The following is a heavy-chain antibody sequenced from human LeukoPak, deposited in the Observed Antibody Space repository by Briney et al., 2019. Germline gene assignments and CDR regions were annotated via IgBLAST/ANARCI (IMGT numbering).Heavy chain of an antibody. D-gene: IGHD3-10*01. Sequence: GRSLRLSCAASGFTFSSYGMHWVRQAPGKGLEWVAVISYDGSNKYYADSVKGRFTISRDNSKYTLYLQMNSLRAEDTAVYYCAKGPILWFGESWGQGTLVTVSS. CDR3: AKGPILWFGES. V-gene: IGHV3-30*18. CDR2: ISYDGSNK. CDR1: GFTFSSYG. J-gene: IGHJ5*02.